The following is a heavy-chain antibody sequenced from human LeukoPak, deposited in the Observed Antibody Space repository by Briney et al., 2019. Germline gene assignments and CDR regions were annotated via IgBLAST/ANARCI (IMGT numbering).Heavy chain of an antibody. V-gene: IGHV4-31*03. CDR3: AKESRFGEFRYYFDF. CDR2: IYYSGST. J-gene: IGHJ4*02. Sequence: PSETLSLTCTVSGGSFTSGGYYWSWIRQHPGKGLEWIGYIYYSGSTYYNPSLKSRVTISVDTSKSQFSLKLSSVTAADTAVYYCAKESRFGEFRYYFDFWGQGTLVTVSS. CDR1: GGSFTSGGYY. D-gene: IGHD3-10*01.